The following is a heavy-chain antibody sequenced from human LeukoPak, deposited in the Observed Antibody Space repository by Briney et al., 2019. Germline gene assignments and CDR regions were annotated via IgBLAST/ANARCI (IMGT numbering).Heavy chain of an antibody. CDR2: INPSGGST. D-gene: IGHD6-19*01. J-gene: IGHJ4*02. CDR3: ARDPGWLRYFDY. CDR1: GYTFTSYY. V-gene: IGHV1-46*01. Sequence: ASVKASCKASGYTFTSYYMHWVRQAPGQGLEWMGIINPSGGSTSYAQKFQGRVTMTRDTSTSTVYMELSSLRSEDTAVYYCARDPGWLRYFDYWGQGTLVTVSS.